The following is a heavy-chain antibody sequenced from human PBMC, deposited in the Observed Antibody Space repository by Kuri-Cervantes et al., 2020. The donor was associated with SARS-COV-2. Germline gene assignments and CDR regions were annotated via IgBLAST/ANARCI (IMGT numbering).Heavy chain of an antibody. D-gene: IGHD3-3*01. CDR1: GYSFTSYW. J-gene: IGHJ4*02. CDR2: IYPGDSDT. Sequence: GGSLRLSCKGSGYSFTSYWISWVRQMPGEGLEWMGIIYPGDSDTRYTPSFQGQVTISADKSISSAYLQWSSLKASDTAMYYCARSPYYDFWSGYPLNFDYWGQGTLVTVSS. CDR3: ARSPYYDFWSGYPLNFDY. V-gene: IGHV5-51*01.